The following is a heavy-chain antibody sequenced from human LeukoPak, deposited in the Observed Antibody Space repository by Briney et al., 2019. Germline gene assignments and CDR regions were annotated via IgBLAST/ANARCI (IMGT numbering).Heavy chain of an antibody. Sequence: GRSLRLSCAASGFTFSNYAMHWVRQAPGKGLEWVSAISGSGGSTYYADSVKGRFTISRDNSKNTLYLQMNSLRAEDTAVYYCARESDSKWAFDIWGQGTMVTVSS. D-gene: IGHD1-26*01. V-gene: IGHV3-23*01. CDR3: ARESDSKWAFDI. CDR2: ISGSGGST. CDR1: GFTFSNYA. J-gene: IGHJ3*02.